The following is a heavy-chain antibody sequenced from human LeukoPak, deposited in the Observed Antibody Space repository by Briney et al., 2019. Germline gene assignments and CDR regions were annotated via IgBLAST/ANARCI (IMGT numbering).Heavy chain of an antibody. Sequence: PSETLSLTCTVSGGSISSGGYYWSWIRQPPGKGLEWIGYIYHSGSTYYNPSLKSRVTISVDRSKNQFSLKLSSVTAADTAVYYCARGWDCSSTSCYWGYMDVWGKGTTVTVSS. CDR1: GGSISSGGYY. CDR3: ARGWDCSSTSCYWGYMDV. V-gene: IGHV4-30-2*01. D-gene: IGHD2-2*01. J-gene: IGHJ6*03. CDR2: IYHSGST.